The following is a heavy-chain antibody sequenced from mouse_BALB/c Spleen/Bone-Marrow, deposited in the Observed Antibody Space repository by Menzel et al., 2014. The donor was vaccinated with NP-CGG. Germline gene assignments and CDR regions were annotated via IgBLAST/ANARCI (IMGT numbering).Heavy chain of an antibody. CDR1: GYTFXSNW. J-gene: IGHJ1*01. Sequence: DLVKPGASVKLSCKASGYTFXSNWINWIKQRPGQGLEWIGRIAPGSGSTYYNEMFKGKATLTVDTSSSTAYIQLSSLSSEDSAVYFCARRYFDVWGAGTTVTVSS. V-gene: IGHV1S41*01. CDR2: IAPGSGST. CDR3: ARRYFDV.